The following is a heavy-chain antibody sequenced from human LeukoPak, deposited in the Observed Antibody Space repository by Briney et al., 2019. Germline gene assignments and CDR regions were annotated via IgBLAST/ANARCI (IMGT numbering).Heavy chain of an antibody. J-gene: IGHJ4*02. D-gene: IGHD6-13*01. CDR1: GGSISSSSYY. CDR3: ARGSARIAEDYFDY. V-gene: IGHV4-39*01. CDR2: IYYSGST. Sequence: SETLSLTCTVSGGSISSSSYYWGWIRQPPGKGLEWIGSIYYSGSTYYNPSLKSRVTISVDTSKNQFSLKLSSVTAADTAVYYCARGSARIAEDYFDYWGQGNLVTVSS.